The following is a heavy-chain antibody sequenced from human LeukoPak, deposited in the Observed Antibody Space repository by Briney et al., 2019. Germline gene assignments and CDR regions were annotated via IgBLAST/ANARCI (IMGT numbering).Heavy chain of an antibody. V-gene: IGHV3-23*01. D-gene: IGHD3-10*01. J-gene: IGHJ5*02. CDR2: ISGSGGST. CDR1: GFTFSSYA. Sequence: GGSLRLSCAASGFTFSSYAMSWARQAPGKGLEWVSAISGSGGSTYYADSVRGRFTISRDNSKNTLYLQMNSLRAEDTAVYYCAKGRRITMVRGDYNWFDPWGQGTLVTVSS. CDR3: AKGRRITMVRGDYNWFDP.